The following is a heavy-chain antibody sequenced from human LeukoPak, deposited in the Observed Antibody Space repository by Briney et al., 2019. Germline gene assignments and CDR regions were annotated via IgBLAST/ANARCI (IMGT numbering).Heavy chain of an antibody. CDR1: GGSFSGYY. CDR3: ARAPRMAGLLDY. J-gene: IGHJ4*02. CDR2: INHSGST. Sequence: SETLSLTCAVYGGSFSGYYWSWIRQPPGKGLEWIGEINHSGSTNYNPSLKSRVTISVDTSKNQFSLKLSSVTAADTAVYYCARAPRMAGLLDYWGQGTLVTVSS. V-gene: IGHV4-34*01. D-gene: IGHD6-19*01.